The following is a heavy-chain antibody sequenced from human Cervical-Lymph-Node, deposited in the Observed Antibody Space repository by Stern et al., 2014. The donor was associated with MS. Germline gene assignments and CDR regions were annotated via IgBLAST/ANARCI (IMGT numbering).Heavy chain of an antibody. J-gene: IGHJ5*02. Sequence: VQLVQSGAEVKKPGASVKVSCKASGYTFTSYHLIWVRQATGQGLEWMGWMNPESGDTGFAQKFQGRVTMTRNTPMTTAYMELSSLTSEDTATYFCARGLRSNYDLALWFDPWGQGTRVTVSS. CDR2: MNPESGDT. D-gene: IGHD1-26*01. V-gene: IGHV1-8*01. CDR1: GYTFTSYH. CDR3: ARGLRSNYDLALWFDP.